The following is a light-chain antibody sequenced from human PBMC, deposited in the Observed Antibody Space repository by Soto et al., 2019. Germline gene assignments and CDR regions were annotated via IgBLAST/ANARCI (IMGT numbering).Light chain of an antibody. CDR2: EVS. J-gene: IGLJ2*01. V-gene: IGLV2-14*01. CDR1: TSDVGGYDF. Sequence: QSALTQPASVSGSPGQSITISCGGTTSDVGGYDFVSWYQHHPGKAPKLIIYEVSIRPTGVSDRFSASKSGNTASLTISGLRAEDEADYYCHSFTNRGTLVFGGGTKLTVL. CDR3: HSFTNRGTLV.